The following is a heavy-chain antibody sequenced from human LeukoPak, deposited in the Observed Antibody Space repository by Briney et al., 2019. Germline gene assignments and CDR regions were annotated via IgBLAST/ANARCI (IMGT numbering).Heavy chain of an antibody. V-gene: IGHV4-39*07. Sequence: SETLSLTCTVSGGSISSTNFYWGWIRQPPGKGLEWIGSIYYSGSTYYNPSLKSRVTISVDTPKNQFSLKLSSVTAADTAVYYCARAGSYYDSSGYYYEVADCWGQGTLVTVSS. CDR2: IYYSGST. J-gene: IGHJ4*02. D-gene: IGHD3-22*01. CDR3: ARAGSYYDSSGYYYEVADC. CDR1: GGSISSTNFY.